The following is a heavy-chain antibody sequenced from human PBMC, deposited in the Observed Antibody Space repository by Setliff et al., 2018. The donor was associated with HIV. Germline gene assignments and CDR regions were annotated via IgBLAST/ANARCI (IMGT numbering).Heavy chain of an antibody. CDR2: IYYSGST. J-gene: IGHJ4*02. D-gene: IGHD3-22*01. CDR3: ARARYYYDPDNTGSSGEYFDY. V-gene: IGHV4-31*11. CDR1: GGSMSSGDYY. Sequence: SETLSLTCAVSGGSMSSGDYYWSWIRQHPGKGLEWIGYIYYSGSTYYNPSLKSRITISGDTSKNEFSLKVTSVTAADTAVYFCARARYYYDPDNTGSSGEYFDYWGQGALVTVSS.